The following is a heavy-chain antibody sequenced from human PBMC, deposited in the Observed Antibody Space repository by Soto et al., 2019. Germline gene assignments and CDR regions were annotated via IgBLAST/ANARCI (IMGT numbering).Heavy chain of an antibody. J-gene: IGHJ4*02. CDR3: SRDKPGFSYGDGLGY. V-gene: IGHV3-21*01. Sequence: EVQLVESGGGLDKPGGYLRLSCAASGFTFSSYSMNWVRQAPGKGLEWVSSISSSSSYIYYADSVKGRLTISRDNAMNSLHLHISSLGPDDTAVFYWSRDKPGFSYGDGLGYCGQGDQGIVSS. CDR1: GFTFSSYS. D-gene: IGHD5-18*01. CDR2: ISSSSSYI.